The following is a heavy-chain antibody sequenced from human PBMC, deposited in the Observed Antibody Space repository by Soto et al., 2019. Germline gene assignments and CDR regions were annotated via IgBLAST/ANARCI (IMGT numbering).Heavy chain of an antibody. V-gene: IGHV1-69*13. Sequence: GPSVKVSCKASGGTFSSYAISWVRQAPGQGLEWMGGIIPIFGTANYAQKFQGRVTITADESTSTAYMELSSLRSEDTAVYYCARGKSGPAPGAWFDPWGQGTLVTVSS. CDR2: IIPIFGTA. CDR1: GGTFSSYA. CDR3: ARGKSGPAPGAWFDP. J-gene: IGHJ5*02. D-gene: IGHD3-10*01.